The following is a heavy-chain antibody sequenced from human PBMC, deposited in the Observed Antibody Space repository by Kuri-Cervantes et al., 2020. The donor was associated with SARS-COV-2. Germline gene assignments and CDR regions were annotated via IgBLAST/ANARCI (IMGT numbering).Heavy chain of an antibody. Sequence: GESLKISCAASGFTFSSYAMSWVRQAPGKGLEWVSAISGSGGSTYYADSVKGRFTISRDNSKNTLYLQMNSLRAEDTAVYYCARDIGYCSGTSCYTRLDSWGQGTLVTVSS. D-gene: IGHD2-2*02. CDR1: GFTFSSYA. V-gene: IGHV3-23*01. CDR2: ISGSGGST. CDR3: ARDIGYCSGTSCYTRLDS. J-gene: IGHJ4*02.